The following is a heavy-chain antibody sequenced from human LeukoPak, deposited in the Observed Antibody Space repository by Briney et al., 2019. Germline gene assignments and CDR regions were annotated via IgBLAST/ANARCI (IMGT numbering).Heavy chain of an antibody. CDR1: GGSISSGGYY. V-gene: IGHV4-31*03. CDR2: IYYSGST. Sequence: SETLSLTCTVSGGSISSGGYYWSWLRQHPGKGLEWIGYIYYSGSTYYNPSLKSRVTISVDTSKNQFSLKLSSVTAADTAVYYCARGARQWLVLDYWGQGTLVTVSS. J-gene: IGHJ4*02. CDR3: ARGARQWLVLDY. D-gene: IGHD6-19*01.